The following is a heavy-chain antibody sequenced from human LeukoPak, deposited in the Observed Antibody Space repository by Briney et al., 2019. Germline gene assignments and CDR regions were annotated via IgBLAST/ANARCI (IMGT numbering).Heavy chain of an antibody. CDR2: IYTSGST. CDR1: GDSISSGSYY. J-gene: IGHJ4*02. V-gene: IGHV4-61*02. CDR3: ARDAWFGAGRTFAY. Sequence: SETLSLTCSVSGDSISSGSYYWSWIRQPAGKGLEWIGRIYTSGSTNYIPSLKSRLTISVDTSKNQFSLGLSSVTAADTAVYYCARDAWFGAGRTFAYWGQGTLVTVSS. D-gene: IGHD3-10*01.